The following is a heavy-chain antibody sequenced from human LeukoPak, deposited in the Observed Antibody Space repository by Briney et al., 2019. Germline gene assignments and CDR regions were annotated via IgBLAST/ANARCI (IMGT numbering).Heavy chain of an antibody. CDR3: ARDFPYSSSPSVAFDI. CDR2: IYYSGST. J-gene: IGHJ3*02. V-gene: IGHV4-39*07. D-gene: IGHD6-13*01. CDR1: GGSISSSSYY. Sequence: PSETLSLTCTVSGGSISSSSYYWGWIRQPPGKGLEWIGSIYYSGSTYYNPSLKSRVTISVDTSKNQFSLKLSSVTAADTAVYYCARDFPYSSSPSVAFDIWGQGTMVTVSS.